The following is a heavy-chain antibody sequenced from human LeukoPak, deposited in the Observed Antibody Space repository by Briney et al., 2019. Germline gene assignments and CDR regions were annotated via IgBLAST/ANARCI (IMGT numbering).Heavy chain of an antibody. D-gene: IGHD2-21*01. CDR2: IKRDGSVI. V-gene: IGHV3-7*01. J-gene: IGHJ3*02. CDR3: AREFNPSCGDNCYLDAFDI. Sequence: GGSLRLSCAASGFTFSSYSMNWVRQAPGKGLEWVANIKRDGSVIHYVDSVKGRFTVSRDNAKNSLYLQMDSLRAEDTAVYYCAREFNPSCGDNCYLDAFDIWGQGTMVTVSS. CDR1: GFTFSSYS.